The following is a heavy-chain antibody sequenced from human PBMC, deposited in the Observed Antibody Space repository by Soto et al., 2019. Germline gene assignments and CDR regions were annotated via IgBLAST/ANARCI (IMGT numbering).Heavy chain of an antibody. D-gene: IGHD5-12*01. CDR3: ARGGGRDGYNYWLVGGDWFDP. Sequence: GGSLRLSCAASGFTFSSYAMQWVRQDPGKGLEWVAVISYDGSNKYYADSVKGRFTISRDNSKNTLYLQMNSLRAEDTAVYYCARGGGRDGYNYWLVGGDWFDPWGQGTLVTVSS. CDR1: GFTFSSYA. V-gene: IGHV3-30-3*01. J-gene: IGHJ5*02. CDR2: ISYDGSNK.